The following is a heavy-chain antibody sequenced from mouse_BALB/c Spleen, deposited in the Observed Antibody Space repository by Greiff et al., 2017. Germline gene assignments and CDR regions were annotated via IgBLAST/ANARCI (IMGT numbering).Heavy chain of an antibody. CDR3: ARSSNLYYFDY. V-gene: IGHV1-9*01. CDR1: GYTFSSYW. J-gene: IGHJ2*01. D-gene: IGHD2-5*01. Sequence: VKLVESGAELMKPGASVKISCKATGYTFSSYWIEWVKQRPGHGLEWIGEILPGSGSTNYNEKFKGKATFTLDTSSSTAYMQFNSLTSEVSAVYYCARSSNLYYFDYWGQGTTLTVSS. CDR2: ILPGSGST.